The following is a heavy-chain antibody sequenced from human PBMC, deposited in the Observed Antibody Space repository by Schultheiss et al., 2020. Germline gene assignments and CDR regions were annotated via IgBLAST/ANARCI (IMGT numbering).Heavy chain of an antibody. CDR1: GGSISSSNW. CDR3: ARGSDNWFDP. J-gene: IGHJ5*02. CDR2: IYYSGST. Sequence: SETLSLTCAVSGGSISSSNWWSWVRQHPGKGLEWIGYIYYSGSTYYNPSLKSRVTISVDTSKNQFSLKLSSVTAADTAVYYCARGSDNWFDPWGQGTLVTVSS. V-gene: IGHV4-4*02.